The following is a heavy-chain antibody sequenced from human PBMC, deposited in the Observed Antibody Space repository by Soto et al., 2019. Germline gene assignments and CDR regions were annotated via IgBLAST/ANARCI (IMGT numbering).Heavy chain of an antibody. CDR2: IIPIFGTA. CDR1: GGTFSSYA. V-gene: IGHV1-69*01. J-gene: IGHJ6*02. D-gene: IGHD5-18*01. Sequence: QVQLVQSGAEVKKPGSSVKVSCKASGGTFSSYAISWVRQAPGQGLEWMGGIIPIFGTANYAQKFQGRVTITADESTSTAYMELSSLRSEDTAVYYGATLGLYSYGVYYYYYGMDVWGQGTTVTVSS. CDR3: ATLGLYSYGVYYYYYGMDV.